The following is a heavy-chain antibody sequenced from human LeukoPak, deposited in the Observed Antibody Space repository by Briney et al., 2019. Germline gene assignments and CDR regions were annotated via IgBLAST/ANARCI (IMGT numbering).Heavy chain of an antibody. CDR3: ARDPRYYYDSSGDPINAFDI. CDR2: IIPILGIA. CDR1: GGTFSSYT. D-gene: IGHD3-22*01. Sequence: ASVKVSCKASGGTFSSYTISWVRQAPGQGLEWMGRIIPILGIANYAQKFQGRVTITADKSTSTAYMELSSLRSEDTAVYYCARDPRYYYDSSGDPINAFDIWGQGTMVTVSS. J-gene: IGHJ3*02. V-gene: IGHV1-69*04.